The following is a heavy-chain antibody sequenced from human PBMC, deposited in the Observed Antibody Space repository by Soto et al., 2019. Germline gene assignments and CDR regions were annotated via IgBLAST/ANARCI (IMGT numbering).Heavy chain of an antibody. J-gene: IGHJ1*01. Sequence: PSETLSLTCTVSGGSISSSNYYWGWIRQPPGKGLEWIGSIYFSGSTYYSPSLKSRVTISVDTSKNQFSLKLNSVTAADTAVYYCARSPRYSNSWANWGQGTLVTVSS. CDR3: ARSPRYSNSWAN. D-gene: IGHD6-13*01. V-gene: IGHV4-39*01. CDR1: GGSISSSNYY. CDR2: IYFSGST.